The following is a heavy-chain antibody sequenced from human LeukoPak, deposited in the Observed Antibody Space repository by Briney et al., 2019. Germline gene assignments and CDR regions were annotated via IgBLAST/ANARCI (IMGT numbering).Heavy chain of an antibody. D-gene: IGHD3-10*02. CDR1: GFTLSSYA. CDR3: AELGITMIGGV. J-gene: IGHJ6*04. CDR2: ISSSGSTI. V-gene: IGHV3-48*03. Sequence: GGTLRLSCAASGFTLSSYAMSWVRQAPGKGLEWVSYISSSGSTIYYADSVKGRFTISRDNAKNSLYLQVNSLRAEDTAVYYCAELGITMIGGVWGKGTTVTISS.